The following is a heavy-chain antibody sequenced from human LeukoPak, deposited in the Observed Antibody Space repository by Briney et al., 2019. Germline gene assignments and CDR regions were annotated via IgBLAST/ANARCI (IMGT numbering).Heavy chain of an antibody. D-gene: IGHD6-19*01. V-gene: IGHV3-23*01. Sequence: TGGSLRLSCVASGFAFRSYAMNWVRQAPGKGLEWVSSISGSGSNIVYADSVKGRFTISRDNSKNTLYLQMNSLRADDTAVYYCAKSSGWYGAFDIWGQGTMVTVSS. J-gene: IGHJ3*02. CDR1: GFAFRSYA. CDR2: ISGSGSNI. CDR3: AKSSGWYGAFDI.